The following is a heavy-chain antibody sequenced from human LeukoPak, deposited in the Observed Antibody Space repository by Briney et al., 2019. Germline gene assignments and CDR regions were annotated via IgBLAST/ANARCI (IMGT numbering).Heavy chain of an antibody. CDR3: ASAPLYYYDSSGSLDY. D-gene: IGHD3-22*01. CDR1: GGSFSGYC. V-gene: IGHV4-34*01. Sequence: PSETLSLTCAVYGGSFSGYCWSWIRQPPGKGLEWIGEVNHSGSTNYNPSLKSRVTISVDTSKNQFSLKLSSVTAADTAVYYCASAPLYYYDSSGSLDYWGQGTLVTVSS. CDR2: VNHSGST. J-gene: IGHJ4*02.